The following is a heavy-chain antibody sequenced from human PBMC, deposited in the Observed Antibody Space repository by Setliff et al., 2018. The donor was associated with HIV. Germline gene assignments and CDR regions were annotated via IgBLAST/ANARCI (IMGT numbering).Heavy chain of an antibody. CDR3: ARSTVGVGATFP. V-gene: IGHV4-34*01. Sequence: PSETLSLTCAVYGGSFSDYYWSWTRQPPGKGLEWIGEINHSGSTNYNPSLKSRVTISVDTSKNQFSLKLSSVTAADTAIYYCARSTVGVGATFPWGRGTLVTVSS. J-gene: IGHJ4*02. CDR2: INHSGST. CDR1: GGSFSDYY. D-gene: IGHD1-26*01.